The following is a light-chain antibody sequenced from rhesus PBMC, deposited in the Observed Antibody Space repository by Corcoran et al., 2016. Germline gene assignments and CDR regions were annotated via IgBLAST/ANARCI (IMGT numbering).Light chain of an antibody. J-gene: IGKJ4*01. CDR1: QSVSSN. CDR3: QQESNWPLT. V-gene: IGKV3-35*01. Sequence: EIVMTQSPATLSLSPGERATLSCRASQSVSSNLAWYQQKPGQAPRPLIYDAAHRATGIPDRFSGSGSGTDFTLTISRLEPDDVGVYYCQQESNWPLTFGGGTKVEIQ. CDR2: DAA.